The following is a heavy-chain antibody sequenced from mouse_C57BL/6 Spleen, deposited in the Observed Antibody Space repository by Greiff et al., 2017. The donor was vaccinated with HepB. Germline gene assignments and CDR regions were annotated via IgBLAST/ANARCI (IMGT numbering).Heavy chain of an antibody. J-gene: IGHJ3*01. Sequence: EVQLQQSGPELVKPGASVKISCKASGYTFTDYYMNWVKQSHGKSLEWIGDINPNNGGTSYNQKFKGKATLTINKSSSTAYMELRSLTSEDSAVYYCSRSGYYGSRTGFAYWGQGALVTVSA. D-gene: IGHD1-1*01. CDR1: GYTFTDYY. CDR2: INPNNGGT. CDR3: SRSGYYGSRTGFAY. V-gene: IGHV1-26*01.